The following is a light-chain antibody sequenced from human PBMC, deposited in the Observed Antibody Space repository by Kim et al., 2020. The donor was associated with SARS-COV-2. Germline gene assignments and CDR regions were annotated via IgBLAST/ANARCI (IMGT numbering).Light chain of an antibody. Sequence: SYELTQPPSVSVSPGQTASITCSGDKLGDKYACWYQQKPGQSPVLVIYQDIKRPSGIPERFSGSNSGNTATLTISGTQAMDEADYYCQAWDGNTVLFGGGTQLTVL. CDR1: KLGDKY. J-gene: IGLJ2*01. V-gene: IGLV3-1*01. CDR2: QDI. CDR3: QAWDGNTVL.